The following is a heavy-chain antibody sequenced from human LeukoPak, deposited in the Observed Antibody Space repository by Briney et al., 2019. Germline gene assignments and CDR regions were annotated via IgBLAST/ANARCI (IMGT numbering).Heavy chain of an antibody. D-gene: IGHD3-10*01. CDR3: ARSALVRGVST. V-gene: IGHV4-59*01. J-gene: IGHJ5*02. CDR1: GDCMSNFH. Sequence: SETLSLTCTVSGDCMSNFHWTWIRQPPGKELEWIGSISYSGTTDYNPSLKGRVTMSVDTSKKQYFLKLNSVTAADTAVFYCARSALVRGVSTWGQGTLVTVSS. CDR2: ISYSGTT.